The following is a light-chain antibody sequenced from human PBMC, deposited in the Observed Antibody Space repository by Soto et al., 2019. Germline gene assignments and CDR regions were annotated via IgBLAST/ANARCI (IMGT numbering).Light chain of an antibody. Sequence: QSVLTQPPSVSGAPGQRVTLSCTGGSSNIGAGYDVHWYQQLPGAAPKLLISGNNNRPSGVPDRFSGSKSGTSASLAITGLQAEDEADYYCHSFDSSLSVVFGGGTKVTVL. V-gene: IGLV1-40*01. CDR2: GNN. CDR1: SSNIGAGYD. J-gene: IGLJ2*01. CDR3: HSFDSSLSVV.